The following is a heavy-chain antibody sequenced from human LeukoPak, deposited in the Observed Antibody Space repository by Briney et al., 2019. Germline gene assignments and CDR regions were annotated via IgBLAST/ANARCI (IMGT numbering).Heavy chain of an antibody. V-gene: IGHV4-59*12. J-gene: IGHJ5*02. D-gene: IGHD3-3*01. CDR1: GGSISSYY. CDR2: IYYSGST. CDR3: ARGTFGVVTPYLNWFDP. Sequence: SETLSLTCTVSGGSISSYYWSWIRQPPGKGLEWIGYIYYSGSTNYNPSLKSRVTISVDRSKNQFSLKLSSVTAADTAVYYCARGTFGVVTPYLNWFDPWGQGTLVTVSS.